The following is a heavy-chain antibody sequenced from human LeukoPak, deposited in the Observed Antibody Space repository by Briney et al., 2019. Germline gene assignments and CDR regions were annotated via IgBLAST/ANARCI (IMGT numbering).Heavy chain of an antibody. CDR1: GFTFSDYT. Sequence: SGGSLRLSCEASGFTFSDYTMNWVRQAPGKGLEWVSSISSSSSYIYYADSVKGRFTISRDNAKNSLYLQMNSLRAEDTAVYYCASVVEMAPEDIWGQGTMVTVSS. V-gene: IGHV3-21*01. D-gene: IGHD5-24*01. CDR3: ASVVEMAPEDI. CDR2: ISSSSSYI. J-gene: IGHJ3*02.